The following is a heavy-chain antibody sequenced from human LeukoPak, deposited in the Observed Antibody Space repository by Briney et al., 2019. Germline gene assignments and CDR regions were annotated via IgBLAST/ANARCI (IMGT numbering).Heavy chain of an antibody. D-gene: IGHD3-10*01. V-gene: IGHV3-30-3*01. CDR2: VSYRGDIK. J-gene: IGHJ4*02. Sequence: PGGSLRLSCAASGFTFSNYAMHWVRQAPGKGLEWVALVSYRGDIKHHADCVKGRFTISRDDSNNALYLQMNSLRTEDAAVYYCARGGDYGSGSFRWRHFDYWGQGTLVTVSS. CDR3: ARGGDYGSGSFRWRHFDY. CDR1: GFTFSNYA.